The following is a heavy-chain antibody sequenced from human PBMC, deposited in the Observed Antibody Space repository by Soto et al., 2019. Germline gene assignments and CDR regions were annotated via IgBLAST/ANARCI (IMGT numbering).Heavy chain of an antibody. Sequence: PGGSLRLSCAVSGFTFRSSPMSWVRRAPGKGLEWVSGINDGDNSEHYVDSVRGRFTIIRDNSKNTLHLQMNSLRVEDTAVYYCAKDRVPTRHFWSGYYSFDYWGQGTLVTVSS. CDR3: AKDRVPTRHFWSGYYSFDY. CDR2: INDGDNSE. V-gene: IGHV3-23*01. J-gene: IGHJ4*02. CDR1: GFTFRSSP. D-gene: IGHD3-3*02.